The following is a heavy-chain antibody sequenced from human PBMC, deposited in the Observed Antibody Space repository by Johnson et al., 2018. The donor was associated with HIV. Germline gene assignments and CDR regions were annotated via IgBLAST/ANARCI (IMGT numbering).Heavy chain of an antibody. V-gene: IGHV3-13*01. D-gene: IGHD4-23*01. CDR1: GFTFSSYD. CDR3: ARDDGGNSGGAFDI. J-gene: IGHJ3*02. Sequence: EQLVESGGGLVQPGRSLKLSCEASGFTFSSYDMHWVRQATGKGLEWVSAIGTAGDTYYPGSVKGRFTISRENAKNSLYLQMNSLRAGDTDVYYCARDDGGNSGGAFDIWGQGTMVTVSS. CDR2: IGTAGDT.